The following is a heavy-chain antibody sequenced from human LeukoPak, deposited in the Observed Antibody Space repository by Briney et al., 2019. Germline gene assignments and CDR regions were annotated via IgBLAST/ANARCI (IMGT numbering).Heavy chain of an antibody. CDR3: ATEHALDAFDI. CDR1: GFTFSTYG. V-gene: IGHV3-30*03. Sequence: PGGSLRLSCAVSGFTFSTYGMHWVRQAPGKGLEWVALISYDGSVKYYADSVKGRFTISRDNSKDTLYLQMNSLRTEDTAVYYCATEHALDAFDIWGQGTMVTVSS. CDR2: ISYDGSVK. J-gene: IGHJ3*02. D-gene: IGHD1-26*01.